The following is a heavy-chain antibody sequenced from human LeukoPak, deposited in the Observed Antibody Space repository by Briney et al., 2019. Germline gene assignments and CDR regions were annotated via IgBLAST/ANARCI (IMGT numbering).Heavy chain of an antibody. V-gene: IGHV4-34*01. Sequence: PSETLSLTCAVYGGSFSGYYWSWIRQPPGKGLEWIGEINHSGSTNYNPSLKSRVTISVDTSKNQFSLKLSSVTAADTAVYYCARGRIVWTSGNYGICFDYWGQGTLVTVSS. CDR2: INHSGST. J-gene: IGHJ4*02. CDR3: ARGRIVWTSGNYGICFDY. CDR1: GGSFSGYY. D-gene: IGHD3-10*01.